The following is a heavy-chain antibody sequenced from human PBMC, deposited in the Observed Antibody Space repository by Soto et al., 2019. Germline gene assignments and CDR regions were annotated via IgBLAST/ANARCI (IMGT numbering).Heavy chain of an antibody. CDR3: AGGDQEISAAGTYSYCYMDV. J-gene: IGHJ6*03. CDR1: SGSISTSNW. CDR2: IYHSGST. Sequence: QVQLQESGPGLVKPSGTLSLTCAVSSGSISTSNWWSWVRQPPGKGLEWIGQIYHSGSTNYNPSLKSRVTISVDKSKNQFSLKRNSVTAADTAVYFCAGGDQEISAAGTYSYCYMDVWGKGTTFTVSS. D-gene: IGHD6-13*01. V-gene: IGHV4-4*02.